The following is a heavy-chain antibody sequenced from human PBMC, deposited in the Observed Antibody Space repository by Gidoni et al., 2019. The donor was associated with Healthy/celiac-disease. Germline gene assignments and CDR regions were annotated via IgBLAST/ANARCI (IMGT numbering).Heavy chain of an antibody. CDR2: INPNSGGT. J-gene: IGHJ5*02. CDR3: ARDHSSSWYNWFDP. CDR1: GYTLTGYY. Sequence: QVQLVQSGAEVKKPGASVKVSCKASGYTLTGYYMHWVRQAPGQGLEWMGWINPNSGGTNYAQEFQGRVTMTRDTSISTAYMELSRLRSDDTAVYYCARDHSSSWYNWFDPWGQGTLVTVSS. V-gene: IGHV1-2*02. D-gene: IGHD6-13*01.